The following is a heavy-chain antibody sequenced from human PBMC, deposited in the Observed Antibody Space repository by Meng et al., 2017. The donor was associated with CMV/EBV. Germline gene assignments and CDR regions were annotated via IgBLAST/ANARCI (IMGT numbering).Heavy chain of an antibody. CDR1: GFTFDDYA. J-gene: IGHJ6*02. V-gene: IGHV3-9*01. CDR2: ISWNSGSI. Sequence: SLKIPCAASGFTFDDYAMHWVRQAPGKGLEWVSGISWNSGSIGYADSVKGRFTISRDNAKNSLYLQMNSLRAEDTALYYCAKGGVPAASYYYYYGMDVWGQGTTVTVSS. D-gene: IGHD2-2*01. CDR3: AKGGVPAASYYYYYGMDV.